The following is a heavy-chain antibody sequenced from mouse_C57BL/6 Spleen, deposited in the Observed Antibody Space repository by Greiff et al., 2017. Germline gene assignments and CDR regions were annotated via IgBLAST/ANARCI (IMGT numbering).Heavy chain of an antibody. Sequence: EVQGVESGGDLVKPGGSLKLSCAASGFTFSSYGMSWVRQTPDKRLEWVATISSGGSYTYYPDSVKGRFTISRDNAKNTLYLQMSSLKSEDTAMYYCARAENLDYWGQGTTLTVSS. CDR1: GFTFSSYG. CDR3: ARAENLDY. CDR2: ISSGGSYT. V-gene: IGHV5-6*01. J-gene: IGHJ2*01.